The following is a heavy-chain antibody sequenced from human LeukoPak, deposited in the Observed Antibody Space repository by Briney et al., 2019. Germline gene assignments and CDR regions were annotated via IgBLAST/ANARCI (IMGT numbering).Heavy chain of an antibody. Sequence: GESLKISCKGSGYKFTNYWIVWVRQMPGRGLEWMGIIYPGDSDTRYSPSFPGQVTISADKSTSTAYVQWSRLKSSDTAMYYCARLKDGYTIDYWGQGALVTVSP. V-gene: IGHV5-51*01. J-gene: IGHJ4*02. D-gene: IGHD5-24*01. CDR2: IYPGDSDT. CDR3: ARLKDGYTIDY. CDR1: GYKFTNYW.